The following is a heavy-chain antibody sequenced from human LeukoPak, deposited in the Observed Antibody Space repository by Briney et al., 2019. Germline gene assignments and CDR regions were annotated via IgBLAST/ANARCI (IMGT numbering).Heavy chain of an antibody. D-gene: IGHD5-12*01. CDR1: GFTFDNYA. J-gene: IGHJ5*02. V-gene: IGHV3-9*01. Sequence: GGSLRLSCAASGFTFDNYAMHWVRQAPGKGLEWVSVISWNSGSIGYADSVKGRFTISRDNAKNSLYLQMNSLRAEDTALYYCAAMQWLRPSRGWFDPWGQGTLVTVSS. CDR2: ISWNSGSI. CDR3: AAMQWLRPSRGWFDP.